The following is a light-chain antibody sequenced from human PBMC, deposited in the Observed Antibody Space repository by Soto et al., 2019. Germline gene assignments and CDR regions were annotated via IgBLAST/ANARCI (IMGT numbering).Light chain of an antibody. CDR1: QSVXSR. CDR3: QQYNSYSLT. Sequence: DIQMTQSPSTLSXXXXXXXXXXXXXXQSVXSRLAWYQQKPGKAPKLLIYGASNLESGVPSRFSGSGSGTEFTLTISSLQPDDFATYYCQQYNSYSLTFGGGTTVEIK. V-gene: IGKV1-5*01. J-gene: IGKJ4*01. CDR2: GAS.